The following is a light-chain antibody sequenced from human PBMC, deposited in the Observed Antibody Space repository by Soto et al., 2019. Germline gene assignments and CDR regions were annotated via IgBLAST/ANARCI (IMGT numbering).Light chain of an antibody. CDR1: QHIRSR. CDR3: HQYHSYWT. V-gene: IGKV1-5*01. J-gene: IGKJ1*01. Sequence: TQSLSTVSASIGARVTITCRGSQHIRSRLSWFQQKPGKAPKLLIYDASSLESGVPQRFSGSGSGTEFTLTFSSLQTEDLSTNYCHQYHSYWTFGQGTKVDIK. CDR2: DAS.